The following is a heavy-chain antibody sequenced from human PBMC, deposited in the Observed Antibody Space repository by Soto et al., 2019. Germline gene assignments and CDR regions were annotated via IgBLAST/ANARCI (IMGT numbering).Heavy chain of an antibody. CDR3: ASVLQLWAGTPWDFDY. V-gene: IGHV4-34*01. D-gene: IGHD1-7*01. J-gene: IGHJ4*02. Sequence: SRVTISVDTSKNQFSLKLSSVTAADTAVYYCASVLQLWAGTPWDFDYWGQGTLVTVSS.